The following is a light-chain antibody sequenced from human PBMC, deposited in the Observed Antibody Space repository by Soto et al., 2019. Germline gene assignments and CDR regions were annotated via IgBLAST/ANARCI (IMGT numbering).Light chain of an antibody. CDR1: SSDVGGYNY. CDR3: SSYSPSSQRV. V-gene: IGLV2-14*01. CDR2: DVN. J-gene: IGLJ1*01. Sequence: QSALTQPASVSGSPGQSITISCTGTSSDVGGYNYVSWYQQHPGIAPKLIIYDVNSRPSGVSNRFSGSKSGNTASLTISGLHAEDEADYYCSSYSPSSQRVFGTGTKLTVL.